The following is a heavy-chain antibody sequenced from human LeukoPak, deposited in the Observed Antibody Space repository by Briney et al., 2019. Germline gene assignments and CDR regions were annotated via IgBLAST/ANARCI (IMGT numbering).Heavy chain of an antibody. Sequence: RASVKVSCKASGYTFTGYYMHWVRQAPGQGLEWMGWIDPNSGGTNYAQKLQGRVTMTRDTSISTAYMELSRLRSDDTAVYYCAMAVLRFLEWFPGYDYWGQGTLVTVSS. CDR2: IDPNSGGT. CDR3: AMAVLRFLEWFPGYDY. J-gene: IGHJ4*02. V-gene: IGHV1-2*02. CDR1: GYTFTGYY. D-gene: IGHD3-3*01.